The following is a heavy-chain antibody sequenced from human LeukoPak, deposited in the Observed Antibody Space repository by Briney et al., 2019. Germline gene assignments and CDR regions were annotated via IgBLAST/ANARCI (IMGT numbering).Heavy chain of an antibody. D-gene: IGHD3-22*01. V-gene: IGHV5-51*01. CDR3: ARRGYYYDSGSYHYYFDY. CDR1: GYSFTSYW. J-gene: IGHJ4*02. Sequence: KNGESLKISCKGSGYSFTSYWIGWVRQMPGKGLEWMGIIYPGDSDTRYSPSFQGQVTISADKSISTAYLQWSSLKASDTAMYYCARRGYYYDSGSYHYYFDYWGQGTLVTVSS. CDR2: IYPGDSDT.